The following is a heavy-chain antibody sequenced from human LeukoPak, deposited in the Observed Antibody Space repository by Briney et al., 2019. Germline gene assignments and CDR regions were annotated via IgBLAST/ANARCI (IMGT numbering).Heavy chain of an antibody. V-gene: IGHV4-59*01. D-gene: IGHD3-16*02. CDR2: IYHSGST. CDR3: ARYVWGSYPTFEDY. CDR1: GGSISSYY. J-gene: IGHJ4*02. Sequence: SETLSLTCAVSGGSISSYYWSWIRQPPGKGLEWIAYIYHSGSTHHNPSLKSRVTISVDTSKNQFSLKLSSVTAADTAVYYCARYVWGSYPTFEDYWGQGTLVTVSS.